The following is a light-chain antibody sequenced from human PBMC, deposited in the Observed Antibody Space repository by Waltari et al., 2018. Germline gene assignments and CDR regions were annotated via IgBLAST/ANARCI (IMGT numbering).Light chain of an antibody. CDR2: GRN. CDR1: NSNIGSNS. CDR3: ATWDESLNGVV. J-gene: IGLJ3*02. V-gene: IGLV1-47*01. Sequence: QSVLTQPPSASGNPGQTVTISCSGGNSNIGSNSVDWYQQFPGTAPKLLLYGRNRRPSGVPARFSGSKSGTSASLAISGLRSEDEADYYCATWDESLNGVVIGGGTKLSVL.